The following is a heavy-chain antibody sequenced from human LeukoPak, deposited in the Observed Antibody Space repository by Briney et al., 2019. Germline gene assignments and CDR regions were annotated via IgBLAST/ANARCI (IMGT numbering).Heavy chain of an antibody. CDR3: AKDRGSGSYSFDY. D-gene: IGHD1-26*01. J-gene: IGHJ4*02. V-gene: IGHV3-9*01. Sequence: GGSLRLSCAASGFTFSSYGMHWVRQAPGKGLEWVSGISWNSGSIGYADSVKGRFTISRDNAKNSLYLQMNSLRAEDTALYYCAKDRGSGSYSFDYWGQGTLVTVSS. CDR1: GFTFSSYG. CDR2: ISWNSGSI.